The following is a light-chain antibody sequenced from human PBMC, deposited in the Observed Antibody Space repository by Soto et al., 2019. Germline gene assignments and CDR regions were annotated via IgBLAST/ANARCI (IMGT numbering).Light chain of an antibody. V-gene: IGLV8-61*01. Sequence: QAVVTQEPSLSVSPGGTVTLTCGLDSGSVSTVHYPSWYRQTPGQAPRTLIYNTNSRSSGVPDRFSGSILGHKSALTLAGAQADDESTYFCVLDVGSDVVFGGGTKLTVL. J-gene: IGLJ2*01. CDR2: NTN. CDR1: SGSVSTVHY. CDR3: VLDVGSDVV.